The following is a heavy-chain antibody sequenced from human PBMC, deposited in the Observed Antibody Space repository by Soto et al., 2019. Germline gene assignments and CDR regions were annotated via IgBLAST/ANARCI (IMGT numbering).Heavy chain of an antibody. CDR2: INPNSGCT. Sequence: ASVKVSFKASGYTFTGYYMHWVRQAPGQGLEWMGWINPNSGCTNYAQKFQGRVTMTRDTSISTAYMELSRLRSDDTAVYYCARDRGLTSASGSNNWFDPWGQGTLVTVSS. J-gene: IGHJ5*02. CDR1: GYTFTGYY. V-gene: IGHV1-2*02. CDR3: ARDRGLTSASGSNNWFDP. D-gene: IGHD3-10*01.